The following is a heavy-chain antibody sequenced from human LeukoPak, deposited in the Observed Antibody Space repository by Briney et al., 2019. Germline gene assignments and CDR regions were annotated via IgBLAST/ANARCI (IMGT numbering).Heavy chain of an antibody. V-gene: IGHV4-39*01. CDR1: GGSISSSSYY. D-gene: IGHD3-3*01. CDR2: IYYSGST. J-gene: IGHJ4*02. CDR3: ARPDDFWSGPFDY. Sequence: SETLSLTCTVSGGSISSSSYYWGWIRQPPGKGLEWIGSIYYSGSTYYNPSLKSRVTISVDTSKNQFSLKLSSVTAADTAVYYCARPDDFWSGPFDYWGQGTLVTVSS.